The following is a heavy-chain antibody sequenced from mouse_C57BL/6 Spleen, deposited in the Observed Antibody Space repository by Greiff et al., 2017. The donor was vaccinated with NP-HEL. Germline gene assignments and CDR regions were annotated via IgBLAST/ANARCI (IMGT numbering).Heavy chain of an antibody. CDR2: IYPSDSET. Sequence: VKLQQPGAELVRPGSSVKLSCKASGYTFTSYWMDWVKQRPGQGLEWIGNIYPSDSETHYNQKFKDKATLTVDKSSSTAYMQLSSLTSEDSAVYYCARGYYYGSSFDYWGQGTTLTVSS. CDR1: GYTFTSYW. CDR3: ARGYYYGSSFDY. J-gene: IGHJ2*01. D-gene: IGHD1-1*01. V-gene: IGHV1-61*01.